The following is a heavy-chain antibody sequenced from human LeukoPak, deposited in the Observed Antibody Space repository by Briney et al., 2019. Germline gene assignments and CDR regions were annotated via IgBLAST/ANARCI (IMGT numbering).Heavy chain of an antibody. CDR3: AKDDVTYCAVGCYWGGY. V-gene: IGHV3-23*01. CDR2: ISGSSGPT. Sequence: PGGSLRLSCAASGFTFNNYAMSWVRQAPGKGLEWVSAISGSSGPTHYADSVKGRFTISRDNSKNTLYLQMNSLRAEDAAVYYCAKDDVTYCAVGCYWGGYWGQGALVTVSS. D-gene: IGHD2-21*02. CDR1: GFTFNNYA. J-gene: IGHJ4*02.